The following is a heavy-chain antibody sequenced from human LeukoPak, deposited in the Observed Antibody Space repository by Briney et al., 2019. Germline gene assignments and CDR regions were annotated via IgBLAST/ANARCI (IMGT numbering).Heavy chain of an antibody. CDR2: IYYNGDT. V-gene: IGHV4-61*01. D-gene: IGHD5-18*01. Sequence: SSETLSLTCTVSGGSVSNSLYYWSWIRQPPGKGLEWIGYIYYNGDTNYNPSLKSRVIISIDTSSNQFSLRLNSMTAADTAVYYSARVLRAASWRSYDYWGQGSLVTVSS. CDR1: GGSVSNSLYY. CDR3: ARVLRAASWRSYDY. J-gene: IGHJ4*02.